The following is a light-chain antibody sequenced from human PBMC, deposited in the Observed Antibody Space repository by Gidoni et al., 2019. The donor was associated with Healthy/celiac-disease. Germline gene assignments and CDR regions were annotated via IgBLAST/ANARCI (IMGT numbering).Light chain of an antibody. J-gene: IGKJ4*01. CDR3: QQYYSYPCT. CDR1: QGISSY. V-gene: IGKV1-8*01. Sequence: AIRMTHSPSSLSASTGDRVTITCRASQGISSYLAWYQQKPGKAPKLLIYAASTLQSGVPSRFSGSGSGTDFTLTISCLQSEDFATYYCQQYYSYPCTFGGGTKVEIK. CDR2: AAS.